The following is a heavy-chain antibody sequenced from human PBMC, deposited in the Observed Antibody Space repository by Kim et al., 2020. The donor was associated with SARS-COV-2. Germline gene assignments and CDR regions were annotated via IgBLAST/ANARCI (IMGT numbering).Heavy chain of an antibody. J-gene: IGHJ6*02. CDR2: IIPIFGAA. CDR1: GGTFSSYA. Sequence: SVKVSCKASGGTFSSYAISWVRQAPGQGLEWMGGIIPIFGAANNAQKFQGRVTITADESTSTAYMELSSLRSEDTAVYYCARGGWGGGGSDYYYYYGMDVWGQGTTVTVSS. D-gene: IGHD2-15*01. CDR3: ARGGWGGGGSDYYYYYGMDV. V-gene: IGHV1-69*13.